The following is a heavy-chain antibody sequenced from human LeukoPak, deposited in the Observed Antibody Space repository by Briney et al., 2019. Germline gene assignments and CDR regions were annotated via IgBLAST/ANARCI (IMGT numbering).Heavy chain of an antibody. CDR1: GGTFSSYA. J-gene: IGHJ5*02. Sequence: ASVKVSCKASGGTFSSYAISWVRQAPGQGPEWMGVVSPSGGSTTYAQKFQGRVTLTRDMSTSTDYLELSSLRSEDTAVYYCARDNSVRDEAWWFNPWGQGTLVTVSS. CDR2: VSPSGGST. D-gene: IGHD5-24*01. CDR3: ARDNSVRDEAWWFNP. V-gene: IGHV1-46*01.